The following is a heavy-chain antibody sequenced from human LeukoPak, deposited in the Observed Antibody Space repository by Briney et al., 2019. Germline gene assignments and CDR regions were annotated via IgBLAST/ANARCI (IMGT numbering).Heavy chain of an antibody. Sequence: SETLSLTCTVSGGSISSHYWSWIRQPPGKGLEWIGYIYYSGSTNYNPSLKSRVTISVDTSKNQFSLKLSSVTAADTAVYYCAPHSYGYVSYFDYWGQGTLVTVSS. CDR1: GGSISSHY. J-gene: IGHJ4*02. CDR3: APHSYGYVSYFDY. D-gene: IGHD5-18*01. V-gene: IGHV4-59*11. CDR2: IYYSGST.